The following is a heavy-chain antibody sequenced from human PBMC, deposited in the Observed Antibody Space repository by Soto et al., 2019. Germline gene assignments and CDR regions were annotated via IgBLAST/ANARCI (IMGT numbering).Heavy chain of an antibody. CDR3: AKGPAIVLVPAAMNYYYGMDV. J-gene: IGHJ6*02. CDR1: GFTFSSYW. D-gene: IGHD2-2*01. V-gene: IGHV3-74*01. CDR2: INPDGRSI. Sequence: GGSLRLSCAASGFTFSSYWMHWVRQAPGKGLAWVSRINPDGRSISDADSVKGRFTISRDNAKNTLYLQMNSLRAEDTAVYYCAKGPAIVLVPAAMNYYYGMDVWGQGTTVTVSS.